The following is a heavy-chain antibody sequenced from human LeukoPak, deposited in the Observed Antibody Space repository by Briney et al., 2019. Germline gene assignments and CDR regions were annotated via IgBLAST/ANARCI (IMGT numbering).Heavy chain of an antibody. V-gene: IGHV3-23*01. CDR1: GITLSNYG. Sequence: GGSLRLSCAVSGITLSNYGMRWVRQAPGKGLEWVAGMSASGASTNYADSVKGRFTISRDNAKNTLYLQMNSLRAEDTAVYFCAKRGVVIRVILVGFHKEAYYFDSWGQGALVTVSS. D-gene: IGHD3-22*01. CDR2: MSASGAST. J-gene: IGHJ4*02. CDR3: AKRGVVIRVILVGFHKEAYYFDS.